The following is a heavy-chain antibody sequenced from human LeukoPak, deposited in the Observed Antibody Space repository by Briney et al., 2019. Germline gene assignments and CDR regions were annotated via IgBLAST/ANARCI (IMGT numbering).Heavy chain of an antibody. V-gene: IGHV1-2*06. D-gene: IGHD2-8*01. CDR3: ASSAEECKKGVCYTDYYMDV. CDR2: INPNSGDT. CDR1: GYTFTNYG. J-gene: IGHJ6*03. Sequence: ASVKVSCKASGYTFTNYGISCVRQAPGHGLEWLGRINPNSGDTNYAQNFHGRVTMTRDKSITTTYMELNSLTSDHPALYFCASSAEECKKGVCYTDYYMDVWGKGTTVTVSS.